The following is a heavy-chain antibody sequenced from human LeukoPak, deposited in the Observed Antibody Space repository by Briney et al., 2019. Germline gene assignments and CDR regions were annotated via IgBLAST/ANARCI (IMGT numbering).Heavy chain of an antibody. CDR1: GLSVSSNY. CDR2: IYSGGST. J-gene: IGHJ3*02. D-gene: IGHD3-22*01. CDR3: ARGGDTSGSVRSPFDI. Sequence: PGGTLRLSCAASGLSVSSNYMSWVRQAPGQGLDWGSVIYSGGSTYYADSVKGRFTISRDNSKNTLYLQMNSLRAEDTAVYYCARGGDTSGSVRSPFDIWGQGTLVTVSS. V-gene: IGHV3-53*01.